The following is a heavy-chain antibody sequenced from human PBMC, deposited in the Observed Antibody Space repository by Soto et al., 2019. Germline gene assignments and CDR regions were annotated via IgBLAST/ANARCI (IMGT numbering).Heavy chain of an antibody. CDR1: GFTFSSNW. CDR2: MNSDGTTT. D-gene: IGHD7-27*01. V-gene: IGHV3-74*01. Sequence: EVQLVESGGGLVQPGGSLRLSCAASGFTFSSNWMHWVRQVPGKGLVCVSRMNSDGTTTSYADSVKGRFTISRDNAKNKIYLPMNSLGGGGKGGEYCARSLTGPVFDGWGQGTPVTLSS. J-gene: IGHJ4*02. CDR3: ARSLTGPVFDG.